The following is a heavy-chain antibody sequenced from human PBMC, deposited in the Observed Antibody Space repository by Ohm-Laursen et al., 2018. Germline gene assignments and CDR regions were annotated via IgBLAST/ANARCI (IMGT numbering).Heavy chain of an antibody. CDR3: ASPGDYGGN. Sequence: TLSLTCAVSGYSINSGHYYWGWIRQPPGKGLEWIGTIYHSGNTYYNPSLRSRLTMSVDTSKNQFSLNLSSVAAADTAVYYCASPGDYGGNWGQGTLVTVSS. CDR1: GYSINSGHYY. CDR2: IYHSGNT. J-gene: IGHJ4*02. D-gene: IGHD4-23*01. V-gene: IGHV4-38-2*01.